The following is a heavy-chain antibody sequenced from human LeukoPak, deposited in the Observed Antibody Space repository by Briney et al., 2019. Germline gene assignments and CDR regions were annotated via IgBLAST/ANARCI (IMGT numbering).Heavy chain of an antibody. CDR3: ARDSENSFYYFDY. D-gene: IGHD5-18*01. J-gene: IGHJ4*02. Sequence: ASVKVSCKASGYTFTSYGISWVRQAPGQGFEWMGWINTNTGNPTYAQGFTGRFVFSLDTSVSTAYLQISSLKAEDTAVYYCARDSENSFYYFDYWGQGTLVTVSS. V-gene: IGHV7-4-1*02. CDR1: GYTFTSYG. CDR2: INTNTGNP.